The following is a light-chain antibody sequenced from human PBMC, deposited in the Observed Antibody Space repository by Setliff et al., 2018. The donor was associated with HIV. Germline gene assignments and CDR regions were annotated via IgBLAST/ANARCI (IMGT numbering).Light chain of an antibody. CDR3: FLYSSTPLYV. J-gene: IGLJ1*01. V-gene: IGLV2-14*02. CDR1: SSDVGSYNL. Sequence: QSALTQPASVSGSPGQSITISCTGTSSDVGSYNLVSWYQQHPGKAPKFMISDVSYRPSGVSNRFSGSKSGNTASLTISGLQAEDEADYYCFLYSSTPLYVFGTGTKVTVL. CDR2: DVS.